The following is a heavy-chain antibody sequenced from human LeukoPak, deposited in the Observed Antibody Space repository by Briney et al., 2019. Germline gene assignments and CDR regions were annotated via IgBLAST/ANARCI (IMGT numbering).Heavy chain of an antibody. Sequence: SETLSLTCTVSGGSISSYYWSWIRQPPGKGLEWIGYIYYSGSTNYNPSLKSRVTISVGTSENQFSLKLSSVTAADTAVYYCARRDGYNSYYFDYWGQGTLVTVSS. D-gene: IGHD5-24*01. CDR2: IYYSGST. J-gene: IGHJ4*02. V-gene: IGHV4-59*01. CDR1: GGSISSYY. CDR3: ARRDGYNSYYFDY.